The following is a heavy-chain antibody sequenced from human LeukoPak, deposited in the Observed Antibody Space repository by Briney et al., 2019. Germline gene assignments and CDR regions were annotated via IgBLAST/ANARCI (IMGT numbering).Heavy chain of an antibody. CDR3: ARVDTAMVTGGGDY. CDR2: INPNSGGT. V-gene: IGHV1-2*02. CDR1: GYSFTGYY. D-gene: IGHD5-18*01. J-gene: IGHJ4*02. Sequence: ASVKVSCKASGYSFTGYYMHWVRQAPGQGLEWMGWINPNSGGTKYAQKFKGRVTMTRDTSISTAYMELSRLRSDDTAVYYCARVDTAMVTGGGDYWGQGTLVTVSS.